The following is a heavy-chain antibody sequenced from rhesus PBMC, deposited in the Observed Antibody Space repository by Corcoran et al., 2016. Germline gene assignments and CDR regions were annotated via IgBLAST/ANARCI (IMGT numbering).Heavy chain of an antibody. CDR1: GGSVSSSNW. V-gene: IGHV4-65*01. CDR2: ISGSSGST. CDR3: ARESYSNYDY. Sequence: QVQLQESGPGLVKPSETLSLTCAVSGGSVSSSNWWSWIRQPPGKGLGWIGYISGSSGSTYYNPALKSRVTISTDTSKNQFSLKLSSVTAADTAVYYCARESYSNYDYWGQGVLVTVSS. J-gene: IGHJ4*01. D-gene: IGHD4-23*01.